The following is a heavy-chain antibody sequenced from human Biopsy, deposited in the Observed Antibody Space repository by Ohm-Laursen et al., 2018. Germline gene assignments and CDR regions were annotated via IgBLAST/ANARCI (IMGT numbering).Heavy chain of an antibody. J-gene: IGHJ4*02. D-gene: IGHD2-2*01. CDR2: ISYTGGI. CDR1: GGSISGYH. Sequence: GTLSLTCTVSGGSISGYHWSWIRKSPGKGLEWLAYISYTGGITSNPSLNGRATMSLDTSKNQLSLRLIYVTAADTAVYYCAGMPHFDYWGQGILVTVSS. CDR3: AGMPHFDY. V-gene: IGHV4-59*01.